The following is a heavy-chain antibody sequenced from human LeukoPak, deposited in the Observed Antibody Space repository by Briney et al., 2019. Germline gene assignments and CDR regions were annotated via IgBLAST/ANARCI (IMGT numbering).Heavy chain of an antibody. D-gene: IGHD5-12*01. J-gene: IGHJ4*02. Sequence: SVKVSCKASGGTFSSYAISWVRQAPGQGLEWMGGIIPIFGTANYAQKFQGRVTITADESTNTAYMELRSLRSEDTAVYYCARGSGDSNGYDLPKPYSYWGQGTLVTVSS. CDR2: IIPIFGTA. CDR1: GGTFSSYA. V-gene: IGHV1-69*13. CDR3: ARGSGDSNGYDLPKPYSY.